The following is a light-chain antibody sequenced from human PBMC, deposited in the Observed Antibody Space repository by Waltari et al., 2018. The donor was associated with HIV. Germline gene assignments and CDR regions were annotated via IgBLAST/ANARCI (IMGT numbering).Light chain of an antibody. CDR1: HSTIGRSS. CDR3: STWDESQSFQV. J-gene: IGLJ3*02. V-gene: IGLV1-47*01. Sequence: QPVLTQLPSMSGTPGQTVTLSCSGSHSTIGRSSMSCYLHLPGTTPRLLITSNIERPSGVPDRFSGSKSGPSASLTISGLRSEDEADYYCSTWDESQSFQVFGGGTKVTVL. CDR2: SNI.